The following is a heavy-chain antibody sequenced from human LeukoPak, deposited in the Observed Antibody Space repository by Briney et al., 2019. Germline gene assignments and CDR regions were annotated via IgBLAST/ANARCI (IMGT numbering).Heavy chain of an antibody. CDR3: AESAYCSGGSCGYYYYYMDV. J-gene: IGHJ6*03. CDR1: GFTFSRYE. D-gene: IGHD2-15*01. V-gene: IGHV3-23*01. CDR2: ISGSGGST. Sequence: GGSLTLSCAPSGFTFSRYEMKWVRQAAGKGLEWVEAISGSGGSTYYGDSVKGWFPISRDHSKNTLYLQMNCLRAEDPAIYYRAESAYCSGGSCGYYYYYMDVWGKGTTVTASS.